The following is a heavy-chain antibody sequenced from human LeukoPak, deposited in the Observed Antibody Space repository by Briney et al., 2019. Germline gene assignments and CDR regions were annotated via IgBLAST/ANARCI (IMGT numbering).Heavy chain of an antibody. CDR2: IYYSGST. CDR3: ARHEPGYCSSTSCYYSNWFDP. J-gene: IGHJ5*02. CDR1: GGSISSSSYY. D-gene: IGHD2-2*01. Sequence: SETLSLTCTVSGGSISSSSYYWGWIRQPPGKGLEWIGSIYYSGSTYYNPSLKSRVTIPVDTSKNQFSLKLSSVTAADTAVYYCARHEPGYCSSTSCYYSNWFDPWGQGTLVTVSS. V-gene: IGHV4-39*01.